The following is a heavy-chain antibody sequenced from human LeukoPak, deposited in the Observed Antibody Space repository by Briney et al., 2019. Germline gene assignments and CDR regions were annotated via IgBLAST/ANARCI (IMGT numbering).Heavy chain of an antibody. CDR1: GFTFSDYY. CDR2: ISSSGSTI. V-gene: IGHV3-11*01. J-gene: IGHJ4*02. Sequence: GGSLRLSCAASGFTFSDYYMSWIRQAPGKGLEWVSYISSSGSTIYYADSVKGRFTISRNNAKNSLYLQMNSLRAEDTAVYYCASSRGYYDSPEWGQGTLVTVSS. CDR3: ASSRGYYDSPE. D-gene: IGHD3-22*01.